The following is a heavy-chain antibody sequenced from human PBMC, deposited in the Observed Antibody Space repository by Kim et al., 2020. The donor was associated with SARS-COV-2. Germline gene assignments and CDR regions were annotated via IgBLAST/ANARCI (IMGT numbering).Heavy chain of an antibody. CDR2: MNPNSGNT. CDR3: ARGPASWFGAKYYYYYGMDV. D-gene: IGHD3-10*01. Sequence: ASVKVSCKASGYTFTSYDINWVRQATGQGLEWMGWMNPNSGNTGYAQKFQGRVTMTRNTPISTAYMELSSLRSEDTAVYYCARGPASWFGAKYYYYYGMDVWGQGTTVTVSS. CDR1: GYTFTSYD. V-gene: IGHV1-8*01. J-gene: IGHJ6*02.